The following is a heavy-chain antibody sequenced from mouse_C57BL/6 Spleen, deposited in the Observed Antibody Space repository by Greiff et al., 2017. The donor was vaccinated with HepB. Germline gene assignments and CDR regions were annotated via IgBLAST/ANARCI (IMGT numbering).Heavy chain of an antibody. D-gene: IGHD2-1*01. CDR1: GFNIKDYY. CDR2: IDPEDGDT. CDR3: TRHGTPYYFDY. J-gene: IGHJ2*01. Sequence: VQLQQPGAELVRPGASVKLSCTASGFNIKDYYMHWVKQRPEQGLEWIGRIDPEDGDTEYAPKFQGKATMTADTSSNTAYLQLSSRTSEDTAVYYCTRHGTPYYFDYWGQGTTLTVSS. V-gene: IGHV14-1*01.